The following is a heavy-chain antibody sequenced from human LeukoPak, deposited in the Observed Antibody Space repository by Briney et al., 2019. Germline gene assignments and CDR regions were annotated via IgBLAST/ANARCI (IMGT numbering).Heavy chain of an antibody. CDR3: AKDRIMAYQDTADAFDI. CDR2: ISGDGDGT. Sequence: GGSLRLSCAASGFTFDDYAMHWVRQAPGKGLEWVSLISGDGDGTYYADSVKGRFTISRDNSKNSLYLQMDSLRTEDTALYYCAKDRIMAYQDTADAFDICGQGTMVTVSS. J-gene: IGHJ3*02. D-gene: IGHD5-18*01. CDR1: GFTFDDYA. V-gene: IGHV3-43*02.